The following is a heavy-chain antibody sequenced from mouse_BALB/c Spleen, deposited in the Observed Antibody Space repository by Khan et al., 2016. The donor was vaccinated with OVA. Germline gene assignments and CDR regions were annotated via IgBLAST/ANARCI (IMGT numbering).Heavy chain of an antibody. J-gene: IGHJ2*01. Sequence: EVQLVESGGGLVQPGGSRKLSCAASGFTFRGFGMHWVRQAPEKGLEWVAFIGSDSSTIYYADTVKGRFTISRDNPKKTLFLQMTSLRSEDTAMYFCARTGYYYVDYWGQGTTLTVSS. CDR3: ARTGYYYVDY. CDR2: IGSDSSTI. CDR1: GFTFRGFG. V-gene: IGHV5-17*02. D-gene: IGHD2-3*01.